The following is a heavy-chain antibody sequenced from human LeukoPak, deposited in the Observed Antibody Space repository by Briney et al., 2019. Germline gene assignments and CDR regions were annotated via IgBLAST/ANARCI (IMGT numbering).Heavy chain of an antibody. V-gene: IGHV4-39*01. CDR2: IYYSGST. CDR1: GGSISSSSYY. J-gene: IGHJ4*02. D-gene: IGHD3-3*01. Sequence: KPSETLSLTCTVSGGSISSSSYYWGWIRQPPGKGLAWIGSIYYSGSTYYNPSLKSRVTISVDTSKNQFSLKLSSVTAADTAAYYCAITGGTYDFWSGYPMDYWGQGTLVTVSS. CDR3: AITGGTYDFWSGYPMDY.